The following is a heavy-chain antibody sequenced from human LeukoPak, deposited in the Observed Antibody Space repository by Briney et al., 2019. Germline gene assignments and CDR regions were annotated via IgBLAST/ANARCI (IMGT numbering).Heavy chain of an antibody. Sequence: PGGSLRLSCAASGFTFNNYGMNWVRQGPGPGLERVSGIGGDGYTTYYADSVKGRFTITRDNSKNTLYLQMNSLRVEDTAVYYCAKGGIVGATGLDYWGQGTLAGVCS. CDR1: GFTFNNYG. J-gene: IGHJ4*02. V-gene: IGHV3-23*01. CDR3: AKGGIVGATGLDY. CDR2: IGGDGYTT. D-gene: IGHD1-26*01.